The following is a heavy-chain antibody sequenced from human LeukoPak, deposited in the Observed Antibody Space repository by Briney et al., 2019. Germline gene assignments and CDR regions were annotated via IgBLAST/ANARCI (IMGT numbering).Heavy chain of an antibody. D-gene: IGHD2-15*01. CDR1: GGSISSYY. CDR3: ARLDCSGGSCGWFDP. V-gene: IGHV4-59*08. J-gene: IGHJ5*02. Sequence: PSQTLSLTCTVSGGSISSYYWSWIRQPPGKGLEWIGYIYYSGSTNYNPSLKSRVTISVDTSKNQFSLKLSSVTAADTAVYYCARLDCSGGSCGWFDPWGQGTLVTVSS. CDR2: IYYSGST.